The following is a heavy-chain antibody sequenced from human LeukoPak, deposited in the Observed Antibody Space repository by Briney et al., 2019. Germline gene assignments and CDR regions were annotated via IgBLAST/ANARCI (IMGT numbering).Heavy chain of an antibody. D-gene: IGHD4-17*01. J-gene: IGHJ4*02. Sequence: GGSLRLSRAASGFPFRSYWMSWVRQAPGKGLEWVANINEDGGEKYYADSVKGRFTISRDNARNSLYVQMNNLRAEDTAVYYCARKSGDPFDYWGQGILVAVSS. CDR2: INEDGGEK. V-gene: IGHV3-7*01. CDR1: GFPFRSYW. CDR3: ARKSGDPFDY.